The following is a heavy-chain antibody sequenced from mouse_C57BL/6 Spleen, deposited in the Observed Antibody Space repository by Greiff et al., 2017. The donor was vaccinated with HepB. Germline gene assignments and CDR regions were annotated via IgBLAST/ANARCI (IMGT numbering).Heavy chain of an antibody. CDR1: GFTFSNYW. CDR2: IRLKSDNYAT. V-gene: IGHV6-3*01. Sequence: EVKVVESGGGLVQPGGSMKLSCVASGFTFSNYWMNWVRQSPEKGLEWVAQIRLKSDNYATHYAESVKGRFTISRDDSKSSVYLQMNNLRAEDTGIYYCTGGVGWFAYWGQGTLVTVSA. CDR3: TGGVGWFAY. D-gene: IGHD1-1*01. J-gene: IGHJ3*01.